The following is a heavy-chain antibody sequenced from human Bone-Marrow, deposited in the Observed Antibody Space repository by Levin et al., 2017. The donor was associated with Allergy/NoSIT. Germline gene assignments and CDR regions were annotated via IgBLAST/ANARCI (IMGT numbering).Heavy chain of an antibody. J-gene: IGHJ4*02. CDR3: AGGPRRSY. Sequence: GGSLRLSCAVSGFTVSNNYMSWVRQAPGKGLEWVSLIYSDGTIDYADSVKGRFTISRDNSKSTLYLQIDGLRADDTALYYCAGGPRRSYWGQGTLVTVSS. CDR2: IYSDGTI. CDR1: GFTVSNNY. D-gene: IGHD3-16*01. V-gene: IGHV3-53*01.